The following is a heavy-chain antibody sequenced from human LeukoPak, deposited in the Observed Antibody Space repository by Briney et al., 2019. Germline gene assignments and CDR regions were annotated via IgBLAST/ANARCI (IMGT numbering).Heavy chain of an antibody. Sequence: GGTLRLACAASGFTFSSYGMLWVRQAPGKGLEWVSAISGSGGSTYYADSVKGRFTISRDNSKNTLYLQMNSLRAEDTAVYYCAKASTYDSSGQNDYWGQGTLVTVSS. D-gene: IGHD3-22*01. CDR1: GFTFSSYG. J-gene: IGHJ4*02. CDR3: AKASTYDSSGQNDY. CDR2: ISGSGGST. V-gene: IGHV3-23*01.